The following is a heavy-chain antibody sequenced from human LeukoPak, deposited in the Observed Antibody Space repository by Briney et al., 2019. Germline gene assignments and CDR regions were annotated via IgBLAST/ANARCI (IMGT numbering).Heavy chain of an antibody. J-gene: IGHJ4*02. CDR1: GYTFTSYA. CDR3: ARVIAAAGAYYFDY. Sequence: ASVKVSCKASGYTFTSYAMHWVRQAPGQRLEWMGWINAGNGNTKYSQKFQGRVTITRDTSASTAYMELSSLRSEDTAVYYCARVIAAAGAYYFDYWGQGTLVTVSS. CDR2: INAGNGNT. D-gene: IGHD6-13*01. V-gene: IGHV1-3*01.